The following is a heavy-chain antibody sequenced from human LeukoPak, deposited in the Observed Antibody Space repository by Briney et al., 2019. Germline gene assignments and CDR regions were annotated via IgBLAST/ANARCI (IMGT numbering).Heavy chain of an antibody. D-gene: IGHD3-9*01. CDR3: AKGVYYDILTGYYNSALFDY. V-gene: IGHV3-48*03. CDR2: ISRSGNTI. CDR1: GFTFSSHE. Sequence: GGSLRLSCAASGFTFSSHEMNWVRQAPGKELECVSFISRSGNTIYYADSVKGRFTISRDNAKNSLYLQMNSLRAEDTAVYYCAKGVYYDILTGYYNSALFDYWGQGTLVTVSS. J-gene: IGHJ4*02.